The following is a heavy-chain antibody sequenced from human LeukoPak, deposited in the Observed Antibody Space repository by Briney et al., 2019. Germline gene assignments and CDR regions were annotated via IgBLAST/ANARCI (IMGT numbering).Heavy chain of an antibody. J-gene: IGHJ4*02. Sequence: SETLSLTCAVYGGSFSGYYWSWIREPPGKGLEWIGEINHSGSTNYNPSLKSRVTISVDTSKNQFSLKLSSVTAADTAVYYCARVSTYYYGSGTLGYWGQGTLVTVSS. CDR1: GGSFSGYY. CDR2: INHSGST. CDR3: ARVSTYYYGSGTLGY. V-gene: IGHV4-34*01. D-gene: IGHD3-10*01.